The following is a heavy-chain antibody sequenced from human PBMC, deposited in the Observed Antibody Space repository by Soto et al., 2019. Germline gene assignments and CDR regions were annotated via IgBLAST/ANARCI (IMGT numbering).Heavy chain of an antibody. CDR2: IYSGGST. V-gene: IGHV3-66*01. Sequence: GGSLRLSCAASGFTVSSNYMSWVRQAPGKGLEWVSVIYSGGSTYYADSVKGRFTISRDKSKNTLYLQMNSLRAEDTAVYYCASLHYDFWSGYLDYWGQGTLVTVSS. CDR1: GFTVSSNY. J-gene: IGHJ4*02. CDR3: ASLHYDFWSGYLDY. D-gene: IGHD3-3*01.